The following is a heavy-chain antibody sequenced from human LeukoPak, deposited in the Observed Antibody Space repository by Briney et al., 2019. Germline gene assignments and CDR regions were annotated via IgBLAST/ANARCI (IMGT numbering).Heavy chain of an antibody. CDR2: IIPIFGTA. Sequence: GASVKVSCKASGGTFSSYAISWVRQAPGQGLEWMGGIIPIFGTANYAQKFQGRVTITADKSTSAAYMELSSMRSEDTAVYYCASVLPYSSSWYESYYYYYMDVWGKGTTVTVSS. CDR1: GGTFSSYA. D-gene: IGHD6-13*01. CDR3: ASVLPYSSSWYESYYYYYMDV. J-gene: IGHJ6*03. V-gene: IGHV1-69*06.